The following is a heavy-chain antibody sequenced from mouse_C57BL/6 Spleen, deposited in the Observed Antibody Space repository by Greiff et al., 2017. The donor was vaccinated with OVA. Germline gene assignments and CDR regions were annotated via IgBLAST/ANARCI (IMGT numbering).Heavy chain of an antibody. Sequence: EVKLMESGPGLVKPSQSLSLTCSVTGYSITSGYYWNWIRQFPGNKLEWMGYISYDGSNNYNPSLKNRISITRDTSKNQFFLKLNSVTTEDTATYYCAREGITTVGNAMDYWGQGTSVTVSS. J-gene: IGHJ4*01. CDR2: ISYDGSN. CDR1: GYSITSGYY. D-gene: IGHD1-1*01. CDR3: AREGITTVGNAMDY. V-gene: IGHV3-6*01.